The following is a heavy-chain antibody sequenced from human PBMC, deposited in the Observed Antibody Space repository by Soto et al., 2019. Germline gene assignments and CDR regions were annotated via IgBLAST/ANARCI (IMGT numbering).Heavy chain of an antibody. CDR2: INWNGGST. D-gene: IGHD5-18*01. CDR3: ARREYSYGHYAKTPYNWFDP. V-gene: IGHV3-20*04. CDR1: GFTFDDYG. Sequence: GGSLRLSCAASGFTFDDYGMSWVRQAPGKGLEWVSGINWNGGSTGYADSVKGRFTISRDNAKNSLYLQMNSLRAEDTALYYCARREYSYGHYAKTPYNWFDPWGQGTLVTVSS. J-gene: IGHJ5*02.